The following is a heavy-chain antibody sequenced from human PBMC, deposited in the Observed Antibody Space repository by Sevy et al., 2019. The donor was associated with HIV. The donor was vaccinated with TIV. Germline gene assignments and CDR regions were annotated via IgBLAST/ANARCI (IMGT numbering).Heavy chain of an antibody. V-gene: IGHV3-11*04. CDR1: GFTFSDYY. J-gene: IGHJ3*02. CDR3: ARDNGMESWFGEYEAFDI. D-gene: IGHD3-10*01. CDR2: ISSSGSTI. Sequence: GGSLRLSCAASGFTFSDYYMSWIRQAPGKGLEWDSYISSSGSTIYYADSVKGRFTISRDNAKNSLYLQMNSLRAEDTAVYYCARDNGMESWFGEYEAFDIWGQGTMVTVSS.